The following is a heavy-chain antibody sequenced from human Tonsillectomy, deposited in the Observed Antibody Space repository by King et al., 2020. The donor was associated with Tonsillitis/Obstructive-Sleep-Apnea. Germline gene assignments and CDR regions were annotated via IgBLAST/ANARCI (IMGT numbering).Heavy chain of an antibody. CDR1: GYTFTTYG. V-gene: IGHV1-18*01. J-gene: IGHJ4*02. CDR2: ISAYNGDT. D-gene: IGHD3-22*01. Sequence: QVQLVQSGAEVKKPGASVKVSCKASGYTFTTYGISWVRQAPGQGLEWMGWISAYNGDTNYAQKLQGRVTMTTDTSTSTAYMEVRSLRSDDTAVYYCARDSRSHYYDTSGYYTLDYWGQGTLVTVSS. CDR3: ARDSRSHYYDTSGYYTLDY.